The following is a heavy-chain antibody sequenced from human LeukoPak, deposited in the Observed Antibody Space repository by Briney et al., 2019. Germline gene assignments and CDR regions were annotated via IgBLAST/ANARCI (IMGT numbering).Heavy chain of an antibody. Sequence: GASVKVSCKASGYTFTGYYMHWVRQAPGQGLEWMGWINPNSGGTNYAQKFQGRVTMTRDTSISTAYMELSRLRSDDTAVYYCARGGGQYDFWSGYFGYWGQGTLVTVSS. CDR2: INPNSGGT. CDR1: GYTFTGYY. V-gene: IGHV1-2*02. J-gene: IGHJ4*02. CDR3: ARGGGQYDFWSGYFGY. D-gene: IGHD3-3*01.